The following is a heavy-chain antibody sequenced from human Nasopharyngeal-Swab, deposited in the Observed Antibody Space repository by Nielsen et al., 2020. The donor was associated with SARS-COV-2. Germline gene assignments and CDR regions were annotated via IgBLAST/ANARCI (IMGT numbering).Heavy chain of an antibody. J-gene: IGHJ4*02. CDR1: GYSFANYW. Sequence: GESLKISCKGSGYSFANYWISWVRQVPGKGLEWMGLIYPGDSSIRYIPSFQGQVTISVDKSISTTYLQWSNLKASDAATYYCARRGDCNGNPCYSDYWGQGTLVTVSS. D-gene: IGHD2-21*02. V-gene: IGHV5-51*01. CDR3: ARRGDCNGNPCYSDY. CDR2: IYPGDSSI.